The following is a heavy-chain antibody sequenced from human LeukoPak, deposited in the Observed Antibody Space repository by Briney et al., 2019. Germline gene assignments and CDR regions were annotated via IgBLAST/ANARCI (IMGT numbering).Heavy chain of an antibody. D-gene: IGHD1-26*01. CDR2: ISAYNGNT. CDR1: GYTFTSYG. V-gene: IGHV1-18*01. CDR3: ARAKGIVGATTRYFDY. J-gene: IGHJ4*02. Sequence: ASVKVSCKASGYTFTSYGISWVRQAPGQGLEWRGWISAYNGNTNYAQKLQGRVTMTTDTSTSTAYMELRSLRSDDTAVYYCARAKGIVGATTRYFDYWGQGTLVTVSS.